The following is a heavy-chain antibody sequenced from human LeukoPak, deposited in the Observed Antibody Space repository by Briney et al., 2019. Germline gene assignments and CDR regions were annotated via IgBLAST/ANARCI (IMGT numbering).Heavy chain of an antibody. CDR3: ARGALDVLTGYYTLDRFDY. J-gene: IGHJ4*02. D-gene: IGHD3-9*01. V-gene: IGHV1-18*01. CDR2: ISAYNGNT. CDR1: GYTFTSYG. Sequence: ASVKVSCKASGYTFTSYGISWVRQAPGQGLEWMGWISAYNGNTNYAQRLQGRVTMTTDTSTSTAYMELRSLRSDDTAVYYCARGALDVLTGYYTLDRFDYWGQGTLVTVSS.